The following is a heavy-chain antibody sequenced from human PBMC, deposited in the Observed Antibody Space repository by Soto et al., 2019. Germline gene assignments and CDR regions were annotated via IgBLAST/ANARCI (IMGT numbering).Heavy chain of an antibody. Sequence: SETLSLTCTVSGGSISSGGYYWSWIRQHPGKGLEWIGYIYYSGSTYYNPSLKSRVTISVDMSKNQFSLKLSSVTAADTAVYYCARERIAAAGTRGTDCFDPCGKATLVTFSS. D-gene: IGHD6-13*01. V-gene: IGHV4-31*03. CDR2: IYYSGST. CDR1: GGSISSGGYY. CDR3: ARERIAAAGTRGTDCFDP. J-gene: IGHJ5*02.